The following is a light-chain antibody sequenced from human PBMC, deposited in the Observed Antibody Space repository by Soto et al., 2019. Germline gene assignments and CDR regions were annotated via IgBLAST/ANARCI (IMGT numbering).Light chain of an antibody. J-gene: IGKJ3*01. CDR1: QSVTSS. V-gene: IGKV3D-15*01. CDR3: QQYNNWPLT. CDR2: GAS. Sequence: EIVLTQSPGTLSLSPVERVTLSCRASQSVTSSYIAWYQQKSGQAPRLLISGASTRATGVPARFSGSGSGTEFTLTITSLQSEDFAVYCCQQYNNWPLTFGPGTKVDI.